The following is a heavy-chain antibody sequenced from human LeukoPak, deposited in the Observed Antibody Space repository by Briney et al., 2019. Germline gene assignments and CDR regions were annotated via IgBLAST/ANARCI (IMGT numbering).Heavy chain of an antibody. CDR1: GGSVSSSSDY. Sequence: SETLSLTCAVSGGSVSSSSDYWGWIRQAPGKGLEWIGSIYYHENTYYNSSLKSRVTISVDTSKNQFSLKLNSVTAADTAVYFCARRAYSAAYWKHFDYWGQGTLVTVSS. CDR3: ARRAYSAAYWKHFDY. V-gene: IGHV4-39*01. J-gene: IGHJ4*02. CDR2: IYYHENT. D-gene: IGHD1-1*01.